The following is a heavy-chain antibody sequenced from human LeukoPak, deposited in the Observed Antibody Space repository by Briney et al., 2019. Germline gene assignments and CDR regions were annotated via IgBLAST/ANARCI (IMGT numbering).Heavy chain of an antibody. D-gene: IGHD1-26*01. CDR1: GFIFSSYS. Sequence: GGSLRLSCAASGFIFSSYSMNWVRQAPGKGLEWGSSISSSSSYIYYADSVKGRFTISRDNAKNSLSLQMNSLRAEDTAVYYCARGGEPVGFDYWGQGTLVTVSS. CDR3: ARGGEPVGFDY. J-gene: IGHJ4*02. V-gene: IGHV3-21*01. CDR2: ISSSSSYI.